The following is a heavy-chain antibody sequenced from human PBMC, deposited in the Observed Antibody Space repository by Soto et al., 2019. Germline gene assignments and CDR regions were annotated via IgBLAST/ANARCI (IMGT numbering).Heavy chain of an antibody. CDR2: ISSSGSTI. CDR1: GFTFSDYY. D-gene: IGHD3-10*01. Sequence: QVQLVESGGGLVKPGGSLRLSCAASGFTFSDYYISWIRQAPGKGLEWVSCISSSGSTIYYADSVKGRFTVSRDKAKNSLYLQMNSLRAEDTAVYYCARDRGLGLNYYMDVWGKGTTVTVSS. J-gene: IGHJ6*03. V-gene: IGHV3-11*01. CDR3: ARDRGLGLNYYMDV.